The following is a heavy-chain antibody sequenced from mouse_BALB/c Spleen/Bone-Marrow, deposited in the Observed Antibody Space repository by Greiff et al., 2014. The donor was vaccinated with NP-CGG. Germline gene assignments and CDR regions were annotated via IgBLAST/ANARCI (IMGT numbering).Heavy chain of an antibody. V-gene: IGHV5-17*02. D-gene: IGHD3-3*01. CDR1: GFTFSSFG. CDR2: ISSGSSTI. J-gene: IGHJ4*01. CDR3: TRSGTLGAMDY. Sequence: EVMLVESGGGLVQPGGSRKLSCAASGFTFSSFGMHWVRQAPEKGLEWVAYISSGSSTIYYADTMKGRFTISRDNPKNTLFLQMTSLRSEDTAMYYCTRSGTLGAMDYWGQGTSVTLSS.